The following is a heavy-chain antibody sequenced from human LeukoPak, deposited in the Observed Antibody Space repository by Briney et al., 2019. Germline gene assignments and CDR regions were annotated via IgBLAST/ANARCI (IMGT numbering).Heavy chain of an antibody. V-gene: IGHV3-23*01. CDR2: ISGSGGST. Sequence: GGSLRLSCAASGFTFSSYAMSWVRQAPGKGLEWVSAISGSGGSTYYADSVKGRFTISRDNSKNTLYLQMNSLRAEDSAVYYCARQCYVEGKLGYFDYWGQGTLVTVSS. CDR1: GFTFSSYA. J-gene: IGHJ4*02. D-gene: IGHD3-16*01. CDR3: ARQCYVEGKLGYFDY.